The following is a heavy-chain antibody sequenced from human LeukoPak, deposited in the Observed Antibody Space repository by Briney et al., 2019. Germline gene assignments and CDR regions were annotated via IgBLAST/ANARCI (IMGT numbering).Heavy chain of an antibody. V-gene: IGHV3-20*04. CDR1: GFTFDDYG. Sequence: GGSLRPSCAASGFTFDDYGMSWVRQAPGKGLEWVSGINWNGGSTGYADSVKGRFTISRDNAKNSLYLQMNSLRAEDTALYYCAREDCTNGVCPLDYYMDVWGKGTTVTVSS. J-gene: IGHJ6*03. CDR3: AREDCTNGVCPLDYYMDV. D-gene: IGHD2-8*01. CDR2: INWNGGST.